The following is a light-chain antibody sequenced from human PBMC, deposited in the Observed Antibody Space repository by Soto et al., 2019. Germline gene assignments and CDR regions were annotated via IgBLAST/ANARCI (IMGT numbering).Light chain of an antibody. J-gene: IGKJ1*01. CDR3: QQYNSYPWT. Sequence: DIQMTQSPSTLSASVGDRVTITCRDSQSISSWLAWYQQKPGKAPKLLIYKASSLESGVPSRFSGSGSGTEFNLNISSVQTDDFGTYYCQQYNSYPWTFGQGTKVEIK. CDR2: KAS. CDR1: QSISSW. V-gene: IGKV1-5*03.